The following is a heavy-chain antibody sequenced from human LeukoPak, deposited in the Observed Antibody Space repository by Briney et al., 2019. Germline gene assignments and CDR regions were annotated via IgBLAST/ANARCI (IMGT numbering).Heavy chain of an antibody. Sequence: ASVKVSCKASGGTFISYAISWVRQAPGQGLEWMGGIIPIFGTANYAQKFQGRVTITADESTSTAYMELSSLRSEDTAVYYCARADPYDFWSGNYYYGMDVWGQGTTVTVSS. CDR1: GGTFISYA. D-gene: IGHD3-3*01. J-gene: IGHJ6*02. CDR3: ARADPYDFWSGNYYYGMDV. CDR2: IIPIFGTA. V-gene: IGHV1-69*13.